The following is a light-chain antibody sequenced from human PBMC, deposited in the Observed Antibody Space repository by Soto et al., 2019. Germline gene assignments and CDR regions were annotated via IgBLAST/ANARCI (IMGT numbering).Light chain of an antibody. CDR3: QQYNIWPPLT. Sequence: EIVMTQSPATLSVSPGERATLSCRVSQSVRSNLAWYQQKPGQAPRLLIYGASTRATGIPARFSGSGSGTEFTLTISSLQSEDFAVYYCQQYNIWPPLTFGGGTQVEIK. CDR2: GAS. V-gene: IGKV3-15*01. J-gene: IGKJ4*01. CDR1: QSVRSN.